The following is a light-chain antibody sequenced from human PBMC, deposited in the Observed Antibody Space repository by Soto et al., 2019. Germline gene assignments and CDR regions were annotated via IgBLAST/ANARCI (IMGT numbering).Light chain of an antibody. CDR2: EDN. Sequence: NFMLTQPHSVSESPGKTVTISCTGSSGRIASNYVQWYQQRPGSAPTTVIYEDNQRPSGVPDRFSGAIDSSSNSASLTISGLKTEDEADYCCQSYDSSNHGCVFGGGTKLTVL. CDR3: QSYDSSNHGCV. J-gene: IGLJ3*02. V-gene: IGLV6-57*02. CDR1: SGRIASNY.